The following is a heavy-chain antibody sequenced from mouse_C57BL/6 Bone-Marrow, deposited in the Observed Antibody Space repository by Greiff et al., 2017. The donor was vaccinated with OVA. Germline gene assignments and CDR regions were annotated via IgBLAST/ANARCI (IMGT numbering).Heavy chain of an antibody. CDR3: ARQGN. Sequence: VQLKESGGDLVKPGGSLKLSCAASGFTFSSYGMSWVRQTPDKRLEWVATISSGGSYTYYPDSVKGRFTISRDNAKNTLYLQMSSLKSEDTAMYYCARQGNWGQGTTLTVSS. CDR2: ISSGGSYT. V-gene: IGHV5-6*01. J-gene: IGHJ2*01. CDR1: GFTFSSYG.